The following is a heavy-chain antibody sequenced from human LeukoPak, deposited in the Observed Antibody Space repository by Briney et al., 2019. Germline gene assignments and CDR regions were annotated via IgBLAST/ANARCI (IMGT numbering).Heavy chain of an antibody. CDR1: GGSVSTAGYF. V-gene: IGHV4-31*03. CDR2: IYYSGST. CDR3: ARVSFHSGGPGP. Sequence: PSETLSLTCTVSGGSVSTAGYFWNWIRQHPGKGLEWIGYIYYSGSTYHNPSLKSRVTISADTSTNQFSLNLSSVTAADTAVYYCARVSFHSGGPGPWGQGTLVTVSS. J-gene: IGHJ5*02. D-gene: IGHD2-15*01.